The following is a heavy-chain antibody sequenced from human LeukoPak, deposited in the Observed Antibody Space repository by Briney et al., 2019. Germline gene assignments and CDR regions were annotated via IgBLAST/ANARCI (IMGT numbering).Heavy chain of an antibody. Sequence: SVKVSCKASGGTFSSYAISWVRQAPGQGLEWMGGIIPIFGTANYAQKFQGRVTITADESTSTAYMELSSLRSEDTAVYYCARERGYYYDSSGYLKDSDAFDIWGQGTMVTVSS. J-gene: IGHJ3*02. CDR2: IIPIFGTA. CDR3: ARERGYYYDSSGYLKDSDAFDI. D-gene: IGHD3-22*01. CDR1: GGTFSSYA. V-gene: IGHV1-69*13.